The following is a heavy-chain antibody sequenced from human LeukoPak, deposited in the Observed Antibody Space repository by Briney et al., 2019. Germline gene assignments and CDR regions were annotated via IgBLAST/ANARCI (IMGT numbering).Heavy chain of an antibody. D-gene: IGHD6-13*01. J-gene: IGHJ4*02. CDR2: IKEDGSEQ. CDR3: ARGSAGSRYRPSDY. CDR1: GFTFTDYW. V-gene: IGHV3-7*03. Sequence: GGSLRLSCVGSGFTFTDYWMTWVRQAPGEGLEWLATIKEDGSEQKYVDSVKGRFTLSRDNVKSSLYLQMHSLRAEDTAVYFCARGSAGSRYRPSDYWGQGTLVTVSS.